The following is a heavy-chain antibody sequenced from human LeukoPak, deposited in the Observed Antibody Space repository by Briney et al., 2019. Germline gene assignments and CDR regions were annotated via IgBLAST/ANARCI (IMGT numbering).Heavy chain of an antibody. Sequence: GASVKVSCKASGYTFTGYYMHWVRQAPGQGLEWMGWINPNSGGTNYAQKFQGRVTMTRDTSISTAYMELSRLRSDDTAVYYCARQTKEMETDGAGWFDPWGQGTRVTVSS. CDR3: ARQTKEMETDGAGWFDP. V-gene: IGHV1-2*02. D-gene: IGHD5-24*01. CDR2: INPNSGGT. CDR1: GYTFTGYY. J-gene: IGHJ5*02.